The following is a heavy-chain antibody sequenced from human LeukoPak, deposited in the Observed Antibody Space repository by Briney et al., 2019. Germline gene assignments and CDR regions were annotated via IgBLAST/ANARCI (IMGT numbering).Heavy chain of an antibody. CDR3: ARTLAGDAFDI. D-gene: IGHD6-19*01. J-gene: IGHJ3*02. Sequence: SETLSLTCTVSGGSISSGGYYWSWIRQHPGKGLEWIGYIYYSGSTYHNPSLKSRVTISVDTSKNQFSLKLSSVTAADTAVYYCARTLAGDAFDIWGQGTMVTVSS. V-gene: IGHV4-31*03. CDR2: IYYSGST. CDR1: GGSISSGGYY.